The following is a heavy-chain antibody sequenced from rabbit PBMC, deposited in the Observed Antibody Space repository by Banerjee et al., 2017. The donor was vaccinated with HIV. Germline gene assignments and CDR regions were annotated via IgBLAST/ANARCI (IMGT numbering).Heavy chain of an antibody. Sequence: QLVESGGGLVQPGGSLKLSCKASGLDFSSYSMQWVRQAPGKGLEWIGYIDPVFGSTNYASWVNGRFTISSHNAQNTLYLQLNSLTAADTATYFCARGYGDNSYYKLWGQGTLVTVS. CDR2: IDPVFGST. CDR3: ARGYGDNSYYKL. D-gene: IGHD8-1*01. V-gene: IGHV1S7*01. CDR1: GLDFSSYS. J-gene: IGHJ3*01.